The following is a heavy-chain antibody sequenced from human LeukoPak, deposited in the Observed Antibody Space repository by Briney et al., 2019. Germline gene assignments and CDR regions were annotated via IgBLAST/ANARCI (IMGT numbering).Heavy chain of an antibody. D-gene: IGHD6-19*01. CDR3: ARGGLGPVAGTYFDY. Sequence: GASVKVSCKASGYTFTGYYMHWVRQAPGQGLEWMGWINPNSGDTNYAQKFQGRVTMTRDTSITTAYMELSSLRSDDTAVYYCARGGLGPVAGTYFDYWGQGTLVTVSS. J-gene: IGHJ4*02. V-gene: IGHV1-2*02. CDR1: GYTFTGYY. CDR2: INPNSGDT.